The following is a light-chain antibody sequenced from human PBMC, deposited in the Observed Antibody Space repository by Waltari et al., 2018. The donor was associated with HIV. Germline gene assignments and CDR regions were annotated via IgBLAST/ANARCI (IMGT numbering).Light chain of an antibody. CDR1: SSDVGGYNS. Sequence: QSALTQPASVSGSPGQSITISCTGTSSDVGGYNSVSWYQQHPGKAPKLMIYEVSNRPSGVSNRFSGSKSGNTASLTISGLQAEDEADYYCSSYTSSSFLFGGGTKLTVL. J-gene: IGLJ3*02. CDR2: EVS. CDR3: SSYTSSSFL. V-gene: IGLV2-14*01.